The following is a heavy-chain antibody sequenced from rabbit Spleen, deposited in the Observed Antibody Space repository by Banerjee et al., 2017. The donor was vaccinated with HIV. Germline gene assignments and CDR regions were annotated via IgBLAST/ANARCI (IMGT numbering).Heavy chain of an antibody. CDR1: GFSFSSNYY. V-gene: IGHV1S45*01. D-gene: IGHD2-1*01. CDR2: IAGSSGST. Sequence: QEQLVESGGGLVQPEGSLTLTCTASGFSFSSNYYMCWVRQAPGKGLEWISCIAGSSGSTYYANWAKGRFTISKTSSTTVTLQMTSLTVAGTATYFCARGSATMTMVITGYYLNLWGPGTLVTVS. J-gene: IGHJ4*01. CDR3: ARGSATMTMVITGYYLNL.